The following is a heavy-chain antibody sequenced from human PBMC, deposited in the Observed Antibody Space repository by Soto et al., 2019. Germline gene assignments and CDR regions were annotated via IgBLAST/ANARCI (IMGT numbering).Heavy chain of an antibody. Sequence: SVKVSCKASGGTFSSYAISWVRQAPGQGLEWMGGIIPIFGTANYAQKFQGRVTITADKSTSTAYMELSSLRSEDTAVYYCARVERYCSSTSCEGGNYYYGMDVWGQGTTVTVSS. CDR2: IIPIFGTA. D-gene: IGHD2-2*01. CDR1: GGTFSSYA. V-gene: IGHV1-69*06. CDR3: ARVERYCSSTSCEGGNYYYGMDV. J-gene: IGHJ6*02.